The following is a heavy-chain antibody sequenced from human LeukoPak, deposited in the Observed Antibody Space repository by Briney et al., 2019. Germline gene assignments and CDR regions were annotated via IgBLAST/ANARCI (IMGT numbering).Heavy chain of an antibody. V-gene: IGHV3-30*02. J-gene: IGHJ6*03. CDR2: IRYDGSNK. CDR3: AKDRDRTYYYYYMDV. Sequence: PGGSLRLSCAASGFTFSSYGMHWVRQAPGKGLEWVAFIRYDGSNKYYADSVKGRFTISRDNSKNTLDLQMNSLRAEDTAVYYCAKDRDRTYYYYYMDVWGKGTTVTISS. CDR1: GFTFSSYG. D-gene: IGHD3-10*01.